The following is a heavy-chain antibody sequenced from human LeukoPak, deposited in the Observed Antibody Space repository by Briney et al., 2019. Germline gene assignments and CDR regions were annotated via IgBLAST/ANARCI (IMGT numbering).Heavy chain of an antibody. J-gene: IGHJ6*03. D-gene: IGHD3-16*01. CDR1: GGSISSYY. V-gene: IGHV4-4*07. Sequence: PSETLSLTCTVSGGSISSYYWSWIRQPAGKGLEWIGRIYTSGSTNYNPSLKSRVTMSVDTSKNQFSLKLSSVTAAGTAVYYCARDRLGLPLYYYMDVWGKGTTVTVSS. CDR2: IYTSGST. CDR3: ARDRLGLPLYYYMDV.